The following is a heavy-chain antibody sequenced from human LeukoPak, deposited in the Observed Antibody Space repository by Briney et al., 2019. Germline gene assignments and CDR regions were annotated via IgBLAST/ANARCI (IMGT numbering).Heavy chain of an antibody. J-gene: IGHJ6*03. CDR3: ARATWELLTLHYYYMDV. D-gene: IGHD1-26*01. CDR1: GYTFTDYY. V-gene: IGHV1-2*02. Sequence: ASVKVSCKAYGYTFTDYYMHWVRQAPGQGLEWMGWINPNSGGTSYAQKFQGRVTMTRDMSTSTVYMELSSLRSEDTAVYYCARATWELLTLHYYYMDVWGKGTTVTVSS. CDR2: INPNSGGT.